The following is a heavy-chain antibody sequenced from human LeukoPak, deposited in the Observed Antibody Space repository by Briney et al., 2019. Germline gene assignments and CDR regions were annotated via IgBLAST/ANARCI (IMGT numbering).Heavy chain of an antibody. J-gene: IGHJ4*02. CDR2: IYYNGNT. D-gene: IGHD2-8*02. V-gene: IGHV4-39*01. Sequence: SETLSLTCTVSGGSISSRSYYWGWIRQPPGKGLEWIGIIYYNGNTYYNPSLKRRVTISVDTSKNQFSLNLTSVTAADTAVYYCARQATGGPIDYWGQGTLVTVSS. CDR3: ARQATGGPIDY. CDR1: GGSISSRSYY.